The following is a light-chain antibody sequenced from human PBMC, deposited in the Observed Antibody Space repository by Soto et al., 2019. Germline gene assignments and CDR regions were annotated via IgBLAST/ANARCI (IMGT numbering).Light chain of an antibody. V-gene: IGKV3D-20*02. CDR2: GAS. Sequence: EIVLTQFPDTLSLSPGERATLSCRASQSVSSSSLAWYQQKRGQAPRLLIHGASSRATGIPARFSGSGSGTDFTLTISSLEPEDFAVYYCQQRSNWPRTFGQGTKVDI. CDR1: QSVSSSS. CDR3: QQRSNWPRT. J-gene: IGKJ1*01.